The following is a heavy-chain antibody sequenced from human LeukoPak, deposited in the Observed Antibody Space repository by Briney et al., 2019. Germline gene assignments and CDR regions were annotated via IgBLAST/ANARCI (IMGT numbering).Heavy chain of an antibody. D-gene: IGHD6-19*01. CDR3: ARESYSSGWYWVNGYFDY. J-gene: IGHJ4*02. V-gene: IGHV4-38-2*02. CDR2: IYHSGST. Sequence: PSETLSLTCTVSGYSISSGYYWGWIRQPPGKGLEWIGSIYHSGSTYYNPSLKSRVTISVDTSKNQFSLKLSSVTAADTAVYYCARESYSSGWYWVNGYFDYWGQGTLVTVSS. CDR1: GYSISSGYY.